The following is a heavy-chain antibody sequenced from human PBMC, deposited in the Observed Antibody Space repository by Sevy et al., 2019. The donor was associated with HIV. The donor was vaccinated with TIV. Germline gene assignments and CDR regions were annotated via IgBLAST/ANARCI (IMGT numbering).Heavy chain of an antibody. CDR3: ARDCSSTSCLWGLDV. CDR1: GFIVSSNY. CDR2: IYSDGNR. D-gene: IGHD2-2*01. J-gene: IGHJ6*02. V-gene: IGHV3-53*01. Sequence: GGSLRLSCAASGFIVSSNYMTWVRQAPGKGLEWVSVIYSDGNRHYADSLKGRFIISRDNSKNTVYLQMNRLRVEDTAVYYCARDCSSTSCLWGLDVWGQGTTVTVSS.